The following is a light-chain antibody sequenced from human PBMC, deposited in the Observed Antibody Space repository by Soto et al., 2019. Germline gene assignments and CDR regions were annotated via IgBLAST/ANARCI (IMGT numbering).Light chain of an antibody. CDR2: AAS. CDR1: QSISNY. V-gene: IGKV1-39*01. CDR3: HQSYSTPFT. Sequence: DIQMTQSPSSLSASVGDSVTITCRASQSISNYVNWYQQKPGKAPKLLVYAASSLQSGVPSSVRGSRSGTDFTLTISRLQPEDFATYYYHQSYSTPFTLGPGTKVDIK. J-gene: IGKJ3*01.